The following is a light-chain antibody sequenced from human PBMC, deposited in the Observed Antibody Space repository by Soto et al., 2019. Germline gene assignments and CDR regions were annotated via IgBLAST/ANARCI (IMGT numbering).Light chain of an antibody. CDR1: QSVSSSY. CDR3: QQYGSSPFT. J-gene: IGKJ3*01. CDR2: CAS. Sequence: ESVLTQSPGTLSMSPGERATLSCRASQSVSSSYSAWYQQKPGQAPRLLIYCASSRATGIPDRFSGSGSGTDFILTISRLEPEDFAVYYCQQYGSSPFTFGPGTKVDIK. V-gene: IGKV3-20*01.